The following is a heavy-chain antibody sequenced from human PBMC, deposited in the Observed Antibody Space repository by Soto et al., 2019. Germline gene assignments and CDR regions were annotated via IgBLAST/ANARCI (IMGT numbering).Heavy chain of an antibody. V-gene: IGHV3-30*03. CDR1: GFTFSNYG. D-gene: IGHD3-3*01. CDR2: ISYDGTNK. J-gene: IGHJ4*02. CDR3: TRDDRFKVVIIFPTTFDY. Sequence: GGSLRLSCAASGFTFSNYGMHWVRQAPGKGLEWVALISYDGTNKYYADPVKGRFTISRDNSKNTLYLQMNSLRAEDTAVYYCTRDDRFKVVIIFPTTFDYWGQGTLVTVSS.